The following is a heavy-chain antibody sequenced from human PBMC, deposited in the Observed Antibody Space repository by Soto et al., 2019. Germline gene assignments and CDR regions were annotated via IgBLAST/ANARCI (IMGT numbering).Heavy chain of an antibody. V-gene: IGHV4-34*01. CDR2: INHSGST. Sequence: QVQLQQWGAGLLKPSETLSLTCAVYGGSFSGYYWSWIRQPPGKGLEWIGEINHSGSTNYNPSLKSRVTISVDTYKNQFSLQLNSVTAADTAVYYCACSACYGDAGSRYYYYYMDVWGKGTTVTVSS. D-gene: IGHD4-17*01. CDR1: GGSFSGYY. J-gene: IGHJ6*03. CDR3: ACSACYGDAGSRYYYYYMDV.